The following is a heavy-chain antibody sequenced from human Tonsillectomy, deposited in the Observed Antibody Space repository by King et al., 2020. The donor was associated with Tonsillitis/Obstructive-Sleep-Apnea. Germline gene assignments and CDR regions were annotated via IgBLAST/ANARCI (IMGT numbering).Heavy chain of an antibody. J-gene: IGHJ6*03. CDR3: ARRYFDGHYYYYMDV. D-gene: IGHD3-9*01. CDR2: IDPSDSYT. Sequence: QLVQSGAEVKKPGESLRISCKGSGYSFTSYWIDWVRQMTGKGLEWMGTIDPSDSYTNYSPSFQGHVTISADKSISTAYLQWSSLKASDTAMYFCARRYFDGHYYYYMDVWGKGTTVTVSS. V-gene: IGHV5-10-1*01. CDR1: GYSFTSYW.